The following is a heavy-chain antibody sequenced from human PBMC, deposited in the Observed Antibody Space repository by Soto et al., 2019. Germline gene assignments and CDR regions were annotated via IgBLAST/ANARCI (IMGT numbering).Heavy chain of an antibody. CDR1: GFTLSYHY. D-gene: IGHD3-22*01. J-gene: IGHJ4*02. CDR2: SRDKPQGYST. Sequence: PGGSLSLSCAGSGFTLSYHYIDWVRQAPGKGLEWVGRSRDKPQGYSTAYAASVKGRFTTSRDESKNSAYLQMNSLKTEDTAVYYCVXATYFSDSSGYTRCLDYWGQGTLVTVSS. V-gene: IGHV3-72*01. CDR3: VXATYFSDSSGYTRCLDY.